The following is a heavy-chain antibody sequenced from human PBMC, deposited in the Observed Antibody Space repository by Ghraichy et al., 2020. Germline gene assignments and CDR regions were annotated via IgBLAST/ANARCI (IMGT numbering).Heavy chain of an antibody. CDR3: ASSSGYVAYYFDY. CDR1: GFTFSSYW. CDR2: IKQDGSEK. Sequence: GGSLRLSCAASGFTFSSYWMSWVRQAPGKGLEWVANIKQDGSEKYYVDSVKGRFTISRDNAKNSLYLQMNSLRAEDTAVYYCASSSGYVAYYFDYWGQGTLVTVSS. J-gene: IGHJ4*02. V-gene: IGHV3-7*01. D-gene: IGHD3-22*01.